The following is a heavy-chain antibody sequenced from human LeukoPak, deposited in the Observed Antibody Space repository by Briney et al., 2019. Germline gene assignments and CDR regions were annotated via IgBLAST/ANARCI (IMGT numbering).Heavy chain of an antibody. CDR1: GGSISSSSYY. Sequence: SETLSLTCTVSGGSISSSSYYWGWIRQPPGKGLEWIGSIYYSGTTYYNPSLKSRVTISVDTSKNQFSLKLSSATAADTAVYYCARHSPLYCSGGTCYSRNWFDPWGQGTLVTVSS. D-gene: IGHD2-15*01. CDR3: ARHSPLYCSGGTCYSRNWFDP. CDR2: IYYSGTT. V-gene: IGHV4-39*01. J-gene: IGHJ5*02.